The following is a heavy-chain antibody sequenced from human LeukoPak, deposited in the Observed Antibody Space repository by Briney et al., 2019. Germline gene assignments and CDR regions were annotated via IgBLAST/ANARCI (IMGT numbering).Heavy chain of an antibody. J-gene: IGHJ3*01. V-gene: IGHV1-18*01. CDR3: ATGMLVTATPGAFDL. D-gene: IGHD2-21*02. CDR2: IHTYNGDT. Sequence: ASVKVSCKASGYTFSSYGISWVRQAPGQGPEWMAWIHTYNGDTNYAQKFQGRVTVTTDTSTSTAYMEVKSLRFDDTAVYYCATGMLVTATPGAFDLWGQGTMVTVSS. CDR1: GYTFSSYG.